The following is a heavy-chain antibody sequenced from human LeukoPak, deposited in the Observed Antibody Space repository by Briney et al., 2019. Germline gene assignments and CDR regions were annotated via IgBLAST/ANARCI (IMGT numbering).Heavy chain of an antibody. CDR3: ARGYPTPYFDY. J-gene: IGHJ4*02. D-gene: IGHD1-1*01. Sequence: GGSLRLSCAASGFTFSSYAMHWVRQAPGKGLEYVSAISSNGGSTYYANSVKGRFTISRDNSKNTLYLQMGSLRAEDMAVYYCARGYPTPYFDYWGQGTLVTVSS. V-gene: IGHV3-64*01. CDR1: GFTFSSYA. CDR2: ISSNGGST.